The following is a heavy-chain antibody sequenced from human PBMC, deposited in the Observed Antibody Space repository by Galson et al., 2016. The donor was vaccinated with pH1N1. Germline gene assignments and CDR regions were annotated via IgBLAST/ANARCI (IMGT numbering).Heavy chain of an antibody. CDR1: GFTFSSYW. D-gene: IGHD3-10*01. J-gene: IGHJ6*02. CDR2: KKQDGSEK. CDR3: TRDLGGEDYYNGMDV. Sequence: SLRLSCAASGFTFSSYWMSWVRQAPGKGLEWVANKKQDGSEKYYVDSVKGRLTISRDNAKNSLLLQMNSLRAEDTAVYYCTRDLGGEDYYNGMDVWGQGTTVTVSS. V-gene: IGHV3-7*01.